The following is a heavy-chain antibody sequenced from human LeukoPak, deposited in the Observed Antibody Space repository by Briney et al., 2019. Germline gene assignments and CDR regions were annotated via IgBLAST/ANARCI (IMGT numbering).Heavy chain of an antibody. D-gene: IGHD1-26*01. Sequence: GGSLRLSCAASGFTFSSYSMNWVRQAPGKALEWVSSISSSSSYIYYADSVKGRFTISRDNAKNSLYLQMNSLRAEDTAVYYCARDKMGAPNFDYWGQGTLVTVSS. J-gene: IGHJ4*02. CDR2: ISSSSSYI. CDR1: GFTFSSYS. CDR3: ARDKMGAPNFDY. V-gene: IGHV3-21*01.